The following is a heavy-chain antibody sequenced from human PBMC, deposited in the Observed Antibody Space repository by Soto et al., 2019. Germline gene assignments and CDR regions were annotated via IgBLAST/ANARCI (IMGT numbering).Heavy chain of an antibody. V-gene: IGHV1-18*01. J-gene: IGHJ5*02. CDR3: ARDWNCSNTRCQNCFDP. CDR1: GYTFINYG. Sequence: QGQLVQSGAEVTEPGASVKVFCKASGYTFINYGVSWVRQAPGQGLEWMGWISGNTGKANYAQNLQGRVTMTTDTSTNTAYMELRSLRSDDTAVYYCARDWNCSNTRCQNCFDPWGQGTLVTVSS. CDR2: ISGNTGKA. D-gene: IGHD2-2*01.